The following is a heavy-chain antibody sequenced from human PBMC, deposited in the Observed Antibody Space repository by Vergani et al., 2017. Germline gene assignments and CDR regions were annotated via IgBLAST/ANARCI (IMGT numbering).Heavy chain of an antibody. J-gene: IGHJ4*02. Sequence: QVQLVQSGAEVKKPGSSVKVSCKASGGTFSSYTISWVRQAPGQGLEWMGRIIPILGIANYAQKFQDRVTITADKSTSTAYMELSSLRSEDTAVYYCARDRDGYSDYWGQGTLVTVSS. CDR1: GGTFSSYT. CDR2: IIPILGIA. V-gene: IGHV1-69*08. CDR3: ARDRDGYSDY. D-gene: IGHD3-10*01.